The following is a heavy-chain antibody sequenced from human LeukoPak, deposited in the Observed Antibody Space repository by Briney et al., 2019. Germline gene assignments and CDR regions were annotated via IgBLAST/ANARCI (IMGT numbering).Heavy chain of an antibody. V-gene: IGHV4-4*02. J-gene: IGHJ4*02. CDR2: IYHSGST. CDR1: GGSISSSNW. CDR3: ASYLGYCSSTSCYGYFDY. D-gene: IGHD2-2*01. Sequence: SETLSLTCAVSGGSISSSNWWSWVRQPPGKGLEWIGEIYHSGSTNYNPSLKSRVTISVDKSKNQFSLKLSSVTAADTAVYYCASYLGYCSSTSCYGYFDYWGQGTLVTVSS.